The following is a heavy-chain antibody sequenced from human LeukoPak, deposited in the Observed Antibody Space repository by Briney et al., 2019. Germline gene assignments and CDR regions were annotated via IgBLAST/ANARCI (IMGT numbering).Heavy chain of an antibody. Sequence: SETLSLTCTVSGGSIRSSYYYWSWIRQSPGKGLEWIGQINHSGSPNYNPSLKNRVTISIDTSKNQFSLRLRSVTAADTAVYYCVRVGGSCSGDNCYSAYYYGLDFWGQGTTVTVSS. V-gene: IGHV4-39*07. CDR3: VRVGGSCSGDNCYSAYYYGLDF. CDR2: INHSGSP. J-gene: IGHJ6*02. CDR1: GGSIRSSYYY. D-gene: IGHD2-15*01.